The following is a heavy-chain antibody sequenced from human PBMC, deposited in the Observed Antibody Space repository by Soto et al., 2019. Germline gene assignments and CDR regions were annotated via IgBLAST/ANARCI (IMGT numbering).Heavy chain of an antibody. CDR1: GGSISSGDYY. Sequence: SETLSLTCTVSGGSISSGDYYWSWIRQPPGKGLEWIGSIFYSGSTYYNPSLKSRVTISVDTSKNQFSLKLSSVTAADTAIYYCARQGGSYLVYWGQGTLVTVSS. CDR3: ARQGGSYLVY. CDR2: IFYSGST. V-gene: IGHV4-39*01. D-gene: IGHD1-26*01. J-gene: IGHJ4*02.